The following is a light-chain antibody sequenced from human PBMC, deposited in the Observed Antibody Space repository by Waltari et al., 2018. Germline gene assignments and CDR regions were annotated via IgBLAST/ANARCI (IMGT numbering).Light chain of an antibody. V-gene: IGLV1-44*01. CDR3: AAWDDSLNGRWV. J-gene: IGLJ3*02. CDR1: ATNIGTTV. Sequence: QSVLTHPPSASGTPGQGATIPCPGGATNIGTTVLNCYQQVPGKAPKLLIYRSDRRPAGVPDRFSGSKSGTSASLAISGLQSEDEADYYCAAWDDSLNGRWVFGGGTKVTVL. CDR2: RSD.